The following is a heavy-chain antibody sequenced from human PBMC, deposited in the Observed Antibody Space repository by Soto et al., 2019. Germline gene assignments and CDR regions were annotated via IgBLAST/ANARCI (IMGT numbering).Heavy chain of an antibody. CDR2: ISGSGSTM. J-gene: IGHJ5*02. CDR3: ARAPVYYWNYLRFDP. CDR1: AFSFSDYY. D-gene: IGHD1-7*01. V-gene: IGHV3-11*01. Sequence: PGGSLRLSCAASAFSFSDYYMSWIRQAPGKGLEWVSYISGSGSTMYYADSVRGRFTISRDNAKNSLYLQMNSLRVEDTAVYYCARAPVYYWNYLRFDPWGQGTLVTV.